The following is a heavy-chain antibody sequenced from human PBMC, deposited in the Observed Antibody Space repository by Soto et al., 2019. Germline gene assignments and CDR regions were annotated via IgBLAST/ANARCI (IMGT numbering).Heavy chain of an antibody. CDR3: ARDGFGEFGYVDY. CDR1: GFTFSSYG. CDR2: IWYDGSNK. V-gene: IGHV3-33*01. D-gene: IGHD3-10*01. Sequence: QVQLVESGGGVVQPGRSLRLSCAASGFTFSSYGMHWVRQAPGKGLEWVAVIWYDGSNKYYADSVKGRFTISRDNSKNTLYLEMNSLRAEDTAVYYCARDGFGEFGYVDYWGQGTLVSVSS. J-gene: IGHJ4*02.